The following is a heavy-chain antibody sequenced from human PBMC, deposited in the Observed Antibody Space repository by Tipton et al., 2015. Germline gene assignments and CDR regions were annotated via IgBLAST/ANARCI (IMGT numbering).Heavy chain of an antibody. CDR1: GYTFSRFY. CDR2: INPTEGGP. Sequence: QLVQSGADVKKPGASVKLSCKASGYTFSRFYIHWVRQAPGHGLEWMGMINPTEGGPIYAQKFQDRVYMTTDTSPGKFYMEVRSLISEDTAMYYCARGGYSMYLYYNDAMDVWGQGTTVTVSS. CDR3: ARGGYSMYLYYNDAMDV. J-gene: IGHJ6*02. V-gene: IGHV1-46*01. D-gene: IGHD4-11*01.